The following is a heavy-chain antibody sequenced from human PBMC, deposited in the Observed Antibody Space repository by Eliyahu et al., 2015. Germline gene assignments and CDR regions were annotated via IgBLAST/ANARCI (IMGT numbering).Heavy chain of an antibody. Sequence: QLQLQESGPGLVKPSETLSLTCXVXGGSISSSSYYWGWIRQPPGKGLEWIGSIYYSGSTYYNPSLKSRVTISVDTSKNQFSLKLSSVTAADTAVYYCASPIRGDTAMVWDYWGQGTLVTVSS. CDR2: IYYSGST. CDR1: GGSISSSSYY. V-gene: IGHV4-39*01. CDR3: ASPIRGDTAMVWDY. D-gene: IGHD5-18*01. J-gene: IGHJ4*02.